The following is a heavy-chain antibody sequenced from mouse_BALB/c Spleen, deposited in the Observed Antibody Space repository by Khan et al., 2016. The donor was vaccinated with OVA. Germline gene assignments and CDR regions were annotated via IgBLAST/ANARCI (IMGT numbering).Heavy chain of an antibody. CDR1: GYSITSDYA. J-gene: IGHJ2*02. Sequence: EVQLQESGPGLVKPSQSLSLTCTVTGYSITSDYAWNWIRQFPGNKLEWRGFISYSGNTKYNPSLQSRVSITRDTSKNEFFLQFNSVTTEDTAPYYCARVYGGEFDYWGQGTSLTVSS. V-gene: IGHV3-2*02. CDR3: ARVYGGEFDY. D-gene: IGHD1-1*01. CDR2: ISYSGNT.